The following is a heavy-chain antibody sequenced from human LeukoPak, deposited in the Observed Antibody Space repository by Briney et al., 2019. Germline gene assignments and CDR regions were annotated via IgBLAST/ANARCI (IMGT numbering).Heavy chain of an antibody. CDR1: GFTFSGYW. CDR2: INSDGSST. J-gene: IGHJ4*02. CDR3: ARESYSGYDLPLGY. D-gene: IGHD5-12*01. Sequence: PGGSLRLSCAASGFTFSGYWMHWVRQAPGKGLVWVSRINSDGSSTSYADSVKGRFTISRDNAKNTLYLQMNSLRAEDTAIYYCARESYSGYDLPLGYWGQGTLVTVSS. V-gene: IGHV3-74*01.